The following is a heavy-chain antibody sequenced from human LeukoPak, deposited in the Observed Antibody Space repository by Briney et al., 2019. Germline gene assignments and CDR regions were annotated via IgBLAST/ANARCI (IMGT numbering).Heavy chain of an antibody. J-gene: IGHJ3*02. D-gene: IGHD6-6*01. CDR2: ISSSSSTI. CDR1: GFTFSSYS. V-gene: IGHV3-48*04. Sequence: GGSLRLSCAASGFTFSSYSMNWVRQAPGKGLEWVSYISSSSSTIYYADSVKGRFTISRDNAKNSLYLQMNSLRAEDMALYYCAKDIHYRSSSSMGAFDIWGRGTMVTVSS. CDR3: AKDIHYRSSSSMGAFDI.